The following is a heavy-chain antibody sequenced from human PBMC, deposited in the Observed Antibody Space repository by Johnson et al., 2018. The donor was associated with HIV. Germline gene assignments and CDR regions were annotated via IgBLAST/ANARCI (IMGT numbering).Heavy chain of an antibody. CDR1: GFTFTNYW. CDR3: ARDGPSAAV. CDR2: INPDGSEK. J-gene: IGHJ3*01. V-gene: IGHV3-7*03. Sequence: VQLVESGGGLVQPGGSLRLSCAASGFTFTNYWMNWVRQAPGKGLEWVAHINPDGSEKYYVDSVKGRFTISRDNAKNSLYLQMNSLRAEDTAVYYCARDGPSAAVWGQGTMVTVSS. D-gene: IGHD6-25*01.